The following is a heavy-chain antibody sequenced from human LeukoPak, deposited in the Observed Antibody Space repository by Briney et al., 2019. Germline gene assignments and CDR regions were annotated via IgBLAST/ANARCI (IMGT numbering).Heavy chain of an antibody. J-gene: IGHJ4*02. CDR3: ASGSSLDCSNPSCPPTDD. Sequence: GGSLRLSCTASGFSLSKSAMHWVRQAPGKGLEWVAVISFDGTNKYYTDSVKGRFTISRDNSKNTLYVQMNSLRGDDTGVYYCASGSSLDCSNPSCPPTDDWGQGTLVTVSS. D-gene: IGHD2-2*01. CDR1: GFSLSKSA. V-gene: IGHV3-30-3*01. CDR2: ISFDGTNK.